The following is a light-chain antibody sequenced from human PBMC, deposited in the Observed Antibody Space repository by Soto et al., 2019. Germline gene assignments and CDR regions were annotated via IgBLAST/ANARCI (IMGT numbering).Light chain of an antibody. CDR1: QGISNW. Sequence: DIHMTQSPSSVSASVGDRVTITCRASQGISNWLAWFQQKPGKAPKLLIYDASSLESGVPSRFSGSGSGTEFTLTISSLQPDDFATYYCQQYNSYSTFGQGTKVDIK. J-gene: IGKJ1*01. CDR3: QQYNSYST. CDR2: DAS. V-gene: IGKV1-5*01.